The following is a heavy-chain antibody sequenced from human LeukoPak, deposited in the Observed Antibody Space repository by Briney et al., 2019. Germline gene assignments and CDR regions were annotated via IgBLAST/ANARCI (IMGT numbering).Heavy chain of an antibody. V-gene: IGHV3-23*01. Sequence: GGSLRLSCVASGFAFSSYGMNWVRQAPGKGLEWVSGIGANSGAYYADSVKGRFTISRDNSKNTLYLQMNSLRAEDTAVYYCATQVGYSGYDLGHWGQGTLVTVSS. D-gene: IGHD5-12*01. CDR2: IGANSGA. CDR1: GFAFSSYG. CDR3: ATQVGYSGYDLGH. J-gene: IGHJ4*02.